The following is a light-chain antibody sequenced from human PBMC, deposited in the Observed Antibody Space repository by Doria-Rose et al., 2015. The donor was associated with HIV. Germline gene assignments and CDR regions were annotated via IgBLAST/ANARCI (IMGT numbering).Light chain of an antibody. Sequence: EIVLTQSPGTLSLSPGDRATLSCRASQRVKSSYLAWYQQKPGQAPRLLIYDASTRATGIPDRLSGSGSGTDFTLTISRLEPEDVAVYYCQQYGTSRGTFGQGTRLEIK. CDR2: DAS. CDR3: QQYGTSRGT. J-gene: IGKJ5*01. CDR1: QRVKSSY. V-gene: IGKV3-20*01.